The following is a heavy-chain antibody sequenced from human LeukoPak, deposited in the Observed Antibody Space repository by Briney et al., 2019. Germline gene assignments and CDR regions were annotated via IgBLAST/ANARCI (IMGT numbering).Heavy chain of an antibody. CDR2: IHWNGGRT. CDR1: GFTFDNYG. J-gene: IGHJ4*02. CDR3: ARGHTAVTRHFDF. Sequence: GGSLRLSCAASGFTFDNYGINWVRQAPGKGLEWVSRIHWNGGRTGYADSVKGRFTISRDDAKNLLYLDMNSLRAEDTAVYYCARGHTAVTRHFDFWGQGTLVTVSS. D-gene: IGHD4-17*01. V-gene: IGHV3-20*04.